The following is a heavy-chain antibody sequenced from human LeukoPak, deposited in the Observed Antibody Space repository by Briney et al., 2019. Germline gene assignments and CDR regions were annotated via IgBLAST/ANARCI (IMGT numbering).Heavy chain of an antibody. CDR1: GYTFTGYY. Sequence: ASVKVSCKASGYTFTGYYMHWVRQAPGQGLEWLGWINSNTGNPTYAQGLTGRYVFSLDNYVRTAYLQISSLKAEDTAVYYCASSTLGYYYYMDVWGKGTTVTVSS. CDR2: INSNTGNP. J-gene: IGHJ6*03. CDR3: ASSTLGYYYYMDV. V-gene: IGHV7-4-1*02.